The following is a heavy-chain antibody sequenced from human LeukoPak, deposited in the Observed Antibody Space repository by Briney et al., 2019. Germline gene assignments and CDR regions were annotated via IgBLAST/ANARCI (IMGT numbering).Heavy chain of an antibody. V-gene: IGHV3-30*03. Sequence: GGSLRLSCAASGFTFGSYGMHWVRQAPGKGLEWVAVISYDGSNQYYVDSVKGRFTISRDNSKNTLYLQMNSLRAEDTALYYCAREPRGLPGVADPWGQGTLVIVSS. CDR2: ISYDGSNQ. CDR1: GFTFGSYG. J-gene: IGHJ5*02. D-gene: IGHD6-13*01. CDR3: AREPRGLPGVADP.